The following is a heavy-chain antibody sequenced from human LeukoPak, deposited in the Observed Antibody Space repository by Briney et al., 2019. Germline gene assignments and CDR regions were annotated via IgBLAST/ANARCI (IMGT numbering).Heavy chain of an antibody. CDR2: IIPALGRE. V-gene: IGHV1-69*08. CDR1: GGTFTNYT. D-gene: IGHD2-15*01. CDR3: ARGDIVFVPPPYE. Sequence: SVKVSCKASGGTFTNYTINWVRQAPGQGLEWMGRIIPALGREYSAQKFQGRVTMTADMSTSTPYMDMSSLRSEDRAVYYCARGDIVFVPPPYEWGQGTPVTVSS. J-gene: IGHJ4*02.